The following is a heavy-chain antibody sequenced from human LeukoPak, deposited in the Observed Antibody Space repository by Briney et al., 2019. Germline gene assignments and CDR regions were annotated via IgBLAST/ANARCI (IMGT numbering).Heavy chain of an antibody. V-gene: IGHV4-59*08. CDR3: ARLNYYYYYGMDV. CDR1: GGSISSYY. Sequence: SETLSLTCTVSGGSISSYYWSWIRQPPGKGLEWIGYIYYSGSTNYNPSLKSRVTISVDTSKNQFSLIVSSVTAADTAVYYCARLNYYYYYGMDVWGQGTTVTVSS. CDR2: IYYSGST. J-gene: IGHJ6*02.